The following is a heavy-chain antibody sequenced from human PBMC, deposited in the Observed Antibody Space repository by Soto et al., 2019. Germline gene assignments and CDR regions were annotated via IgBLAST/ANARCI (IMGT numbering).Heavy chain of an antibody. CDR3: ARDFTAGATYSGPSYYAMDV. J-gene: IGHJ6*02. Sequence: RGSLRLSCAASGFTFSTYGMHWFRQAPGKGLEWVAGIRYDGSNQYYADSVKGQFTISRDNSKNTLYMQMDSLRADDTAVYYCARDFTAGATYSGPSYYAMDVWGQGTTVTVSS. CDR1: GFTFSTYG. CDR2: IRYDGSNQ. V-gene: IGHV3-33*01. D-gene: IGHD1-26*01.